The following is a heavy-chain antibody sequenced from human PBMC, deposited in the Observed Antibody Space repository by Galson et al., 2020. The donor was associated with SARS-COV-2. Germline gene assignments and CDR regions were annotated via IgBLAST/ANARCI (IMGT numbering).Heavy chain of an antibody. CDR2: IWSDVTPK. D-gene: IGHD6-19*01. CDR1: GFAFNTYA. CDR3: AGGPPNSGWAFQL. J-gene: IGHJ1*01. Sequence: GESLKISCGASGFAFNTYAMHWVRQAPGKGLEWVAMIWSDVTPKLYASSVQGRFSISTDNPKNTLYLEMDSLRVEDTALYYCAGGPPNSGWAFQLWGQGTLVIVSS. V-gene: IGHV3-33*08.